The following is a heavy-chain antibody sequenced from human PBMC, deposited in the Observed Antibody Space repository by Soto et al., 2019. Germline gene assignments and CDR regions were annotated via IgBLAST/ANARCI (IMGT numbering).Heavy chain of an antibody. CDR3: ARDFRYNCDY. D-gene: IGHD1-1*01. J-gene: IGHJ4*02. V-gene: IGHV3-74*01. CDR1: GFTFSTYW. CDR2: INSDGSST. Sequence: GGSLRLSCAASGFTFSTYWMHWVRQVPGKGLVWVSRINSDGSSTSYADSVKGRFTISRDNAQNTLYLQMNSLSDEDTAVYYCARDFRYNCDYWGQGTVVTVFS.